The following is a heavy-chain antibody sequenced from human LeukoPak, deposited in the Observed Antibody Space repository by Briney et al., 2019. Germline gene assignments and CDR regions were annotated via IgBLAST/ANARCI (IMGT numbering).Heavy chain of an antibody. CDR3: ASVDCSSTSCYADY. D-gene: IGHD2-2*01. V-gene: IGHV4-34*01. CDR2: INHSGST. J-gene: IGHJ4*02. Sequence: SETLSLTCAVYGGSFSGYYWSWIRQPPGKGLEWIGEINHSGSTNYNPSLKSRVTISVDTSKNQFSLKLSSVTAADTAVYYCASVDCSSTSCYADYWGQGTLVTVSS. CDR1: GGSFSGYY.